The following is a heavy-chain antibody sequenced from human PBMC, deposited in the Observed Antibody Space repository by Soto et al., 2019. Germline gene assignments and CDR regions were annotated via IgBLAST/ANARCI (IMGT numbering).Heavy chain of an antibody. CDR1: GVTFTNYW. CDR3: ARDFTTAETPGDDFDY. Sequence: EVQLVESGGGLVQPGGSLRLSCAASGVTFTNYWMHWVRQAPGKGLVWVSRINADGSYASYADFVKGRFTISRDNSRNTVHLQMNSLGAEDTAVYYCARDFTTAETPGDDFDYWGQGIPVIGSS. V-gene: IGHV3-74*01. CDR2: INADGSYA. D-gene: IGHD4-17*01. J-gene: IGHJ4*02.